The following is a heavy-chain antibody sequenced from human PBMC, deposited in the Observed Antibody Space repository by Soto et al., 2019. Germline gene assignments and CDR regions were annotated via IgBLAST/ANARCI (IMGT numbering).Heavy chain of an antibody. CDR2: INPNSGGT. J-gene: IGHJ6*02. CDR1: GYTFTGYY. CDR3: ARDPYSSRRSYYYYGMDV. D-gene: IGHD6-13*01. V-gene: IGHV1-2*02. Sequence: ASVKVSCKASGYTFTGYYMHWVRPAPGQGLEWMGWINPNSGGTNYAQKFQGRVTMTRDTSISTAYMELSRLRSDDTAVYYCARDPYSSRRSYYYYGMDVWGQGTTVTVSS.